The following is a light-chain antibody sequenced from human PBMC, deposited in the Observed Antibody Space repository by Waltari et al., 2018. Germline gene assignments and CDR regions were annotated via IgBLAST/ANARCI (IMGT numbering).Light chain of an antibody. V-gene: IGKV3-20*01. Sequence: EIVLTQSPGTLSLPPGERATLSCRASQSGSRTLAWYQQKPGQAPRLLIFGASNRATGIPDRFSGSGSGTDFSLIITRLEPEDSAMYYCQHYVRLPATFGQGTKVEIK. CDR3: QHYVRLPAT. CDR2: GAS. J-gene: IGKJ1*01. CDR1: QSGSRT.